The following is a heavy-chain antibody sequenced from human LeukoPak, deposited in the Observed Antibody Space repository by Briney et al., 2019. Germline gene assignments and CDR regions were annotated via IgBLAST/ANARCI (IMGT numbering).Heavy chain of an antibody. V-gene: IGHV3-23*01. CDR1: GFTFSDYA. CDR3: AKNYYDRRGPYSWVFDY. Sequence: GGSLRLSCPVSGFTFSDYAMTWVRQAPGKGLEWVSSIFAGGGAALYADSVRGRFTIFRDDSKSTLFLQMHSLRAEDTAIYYCAKNYYDRRGPYSWVFDYWGQGTLSPSPQ. J-gene: IGHJ4*02. D-gene: IGHD3-22*01. CDR2: IFAGGGAA.